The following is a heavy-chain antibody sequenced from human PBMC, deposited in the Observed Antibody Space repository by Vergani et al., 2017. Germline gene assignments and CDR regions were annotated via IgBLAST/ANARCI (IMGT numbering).Heavy chain of an antibody. D-gene: IGHD3-22*01. CDR1: GFTFSSYA. CDR3: AKDSAMIVVVAYYYGMDV. CDR2: ISGSGGST. Sequence: EVQLLESGGGLVQPGGSLRLSCAASGFTFSSYAMSWVRQAPGKGLEWVSAISGSGGSTYYADSVKGLFTISRDNSKNTLYLQMNSLRAEDTAVYYCAKDSAMIVVVAYYYGMDVWGQGTTVTVSS. J-gene: IGHJ6*02. V-gene: IGHV3-23*01.